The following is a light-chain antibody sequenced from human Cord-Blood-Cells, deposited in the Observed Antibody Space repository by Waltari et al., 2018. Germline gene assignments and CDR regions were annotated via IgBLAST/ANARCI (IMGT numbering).Light chain of an antibody. CDR1: SGSVSTSYY. Sequence: QTVVTQEPSFSVSPGGTVTLTCGLSSGSVSTSYYPSWYQPTPGQAPRTLIYSTNTRSAGVPDRFSGSIRGNKAALTITRAQADDESDYYCVLYMGSGIWVFGGGTKLTVL. V-gene: IGLV8-61*01. CDR2: STN. CDR3: VLYMGSGIWV. J-gene: IGLJ3*02.